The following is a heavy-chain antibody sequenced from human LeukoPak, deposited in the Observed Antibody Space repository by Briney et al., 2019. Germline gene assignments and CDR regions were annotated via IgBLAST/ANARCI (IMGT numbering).Heavy chain of an antibody. CDR3: ARVMSGYYVVLDI. V-gene: IGHV3-74*01. CDR1: GLTFNNYW. D-gene: IGHD3-3*01. Sequence: GGSLRLSCVASGLTFNNYWMHWVRQAPGKGLVWVSRIRTDGLETSYADSVKGRFTVSRDNAKNILYLQMNSLRAEDTAVYYCARVMSGYYVVLDIWGQGTMVTVSS. J-gene: IGHJ3*02. CDR2: IRTDGLET.